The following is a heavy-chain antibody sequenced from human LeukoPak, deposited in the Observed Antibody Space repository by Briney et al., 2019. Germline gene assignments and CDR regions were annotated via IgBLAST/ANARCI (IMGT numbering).Heavy chain of an antibody. CDR1: GGSFSGYY. CDR3: ATALRNYDSSGYPYYYYYGMDV. Sequence: SETLSLTCAVYGGSFSGYYWSWIRQPPGKGLEWIGEINHSGSTNYNPSLKSQVTISVDTSKKQFSLKLSSVTAADTAVYYCATALRNYDSSGYPYYYYYGMDVWGQGTTVTVSS. D-gene: IGHD3-22*01. V-gene: IGHV4-34*01. J-gene: IGHJ6*02. CDR2: INHSGST.